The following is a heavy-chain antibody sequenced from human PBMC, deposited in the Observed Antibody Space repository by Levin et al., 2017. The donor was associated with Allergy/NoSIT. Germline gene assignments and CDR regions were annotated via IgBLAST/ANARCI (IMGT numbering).Heavy chain of an antibody. D-gene: IGHD2-2*01. V-gene: IGHV3-48*01. CDR2: ISSSSSTI. CDR1: GFTFSSYS. CDR3: ASLGYCSSTSCYLDAFDI. Sequence: SCAASGFTFSSYSMNWVRQAPGKGLEWVSYISSSSSTIYYADSVKGRFTISRDNAKNSLYLQMNSLRAEDTAVYYCASLGYCSSTSCYLDAFDIWGQGTMVTVSS. J-gene: IGHJ3*02.